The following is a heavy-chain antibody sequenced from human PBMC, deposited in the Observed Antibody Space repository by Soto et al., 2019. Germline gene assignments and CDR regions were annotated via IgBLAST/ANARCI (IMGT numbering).Heavy chain of an antibody. D-gene: IGHD2-15*01. CDR1: GGTFSSYT. CDR2: IIPILGIA. V-gene: IGHV1-69*02. Sequence: QVQLVQSGAEVKKPGSSVKVSCKASGGTFSSYTISWVRQAPGQGLEWMGRIIPILGIANYEQKFQGRVTITADKSTSTAYMELSSLRSEDTAVYYCARTRTTAWWTDAFDIWGQGTMVTVSS. J-gene: IGHJ3*02. CDR3: ARTRTTAWWTDAFDI.